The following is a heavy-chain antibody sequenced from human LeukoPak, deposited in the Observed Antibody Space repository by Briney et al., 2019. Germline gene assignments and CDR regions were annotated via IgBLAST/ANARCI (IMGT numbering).Heavy chain of an antibody. CDR1: GYTFTSYY. Sequence: ASVKVSCKTSGYTFTSYYISWVRPAPGQGPEWMAWICDYNGNTKYAQKFQGRVTMTTDTFTSTAYMELSSLRSDDTAVYYCARDPLRFGELLGYFDYWGQGTLVTVSS. J-gene: IGHJ4*02. D-gene: IGHD3-10*01. CDR3: ARDPLRFGELLGYFDY. CDR2: ICDYNGNT. V-gene: IGHV1-18*01.